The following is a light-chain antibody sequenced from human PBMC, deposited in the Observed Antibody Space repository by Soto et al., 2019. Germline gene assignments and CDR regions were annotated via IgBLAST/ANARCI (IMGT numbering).Light chain of an antibody. J-gene: IGLJ1*01. CDR1: SSNIGTNH. V-gene: IGLV1-47*01. CDR2: RNN. CDR3: AAWDDRLRGLYV. Sequence: QSVLTQPPSASGTPGQRVTISCSGSSSNIGTNHVYWYQQLPGTAPKLLIYRNNQRPSGVPDRFSGSKSGTSASLAISGLRSEDEDDYYCAAWDDRLRGLYVFGIGTKVTVL.